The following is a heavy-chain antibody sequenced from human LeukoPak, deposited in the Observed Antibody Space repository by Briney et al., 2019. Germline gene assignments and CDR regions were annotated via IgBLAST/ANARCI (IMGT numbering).Heavy chain of an antibody. CDR1: GFTFSNYW. CDR3: ARDWTDYCGSDCYFGYFFDN. Sequence: GGSLRLSCAASGFTFSNYWMSWVRQAPGKGLEWVANIKQDGSEKLYVDSVKGRFTISRDNAKNSLYLQMNSLRAEDTAVYYCARDWTDYCGSDCYFGYFFDNWGQGTLVTVSS. V-gene: IGHV3-7*01. CDR2: IKQDGSEK. J-gene: IGHJ4*02. D-gene: IGHD2-21*02.